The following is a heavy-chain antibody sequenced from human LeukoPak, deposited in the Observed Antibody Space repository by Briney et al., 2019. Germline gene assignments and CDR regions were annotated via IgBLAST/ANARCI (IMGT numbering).Heavy chain of an antibody. D-gene: IGHD3-10*01. CDR1: GFTFNNHA. CDR3: TKDFRGSGYFFDY. V-gene: IGHV3-23*01. Sequence: GGSLRLSCVVSGFTFNNHAMSWVRQAPGKGLEWVSAISGSGDNTFYAGSERGRFTISRDNSKNTLYLQMDSLRAEDTAIYYCTKDFRGSGYFFDYWGQGTPVTVSS. J-gene: IGHJ4*02. CDR2: ISGSGDNT.